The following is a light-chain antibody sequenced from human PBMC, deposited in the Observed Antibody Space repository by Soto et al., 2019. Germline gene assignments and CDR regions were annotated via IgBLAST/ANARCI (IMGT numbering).Light chain of an antibody. V-gene: IGLV1-44*01. CDR1: SSNIGSNA. J-gene: IGLJ1*01. Sequence: QSVLTQPPSASGTPGQRVTISCSGGSSNIGSNAVNWYQQLPGTAPQLLIYSNNQRPSEVPDRFSGSKSGTSASLAISGLQSEDGADYYCAVWDDSLNGHVFGTGTKVTVL. CDR2: SNN. CDR3: AVWDDSLNGHV.